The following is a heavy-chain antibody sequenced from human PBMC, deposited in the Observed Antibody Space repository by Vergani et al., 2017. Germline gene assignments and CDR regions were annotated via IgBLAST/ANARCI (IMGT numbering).Heavy chain of an antibody. CDR3: AQGVAAAGPRGYYYYYGMDV. V-gene: IGHV2-70*15. Sequence: QVTLRESGPALVKPTQTLTLTCTFSGFSLTTSGMCVSWIRQPPGKALEWLARIDWDDDQYYSTSLKTRLTISKDTSKNQVVRTMTNMDPVDTATYYCAQGVAAAGPRGYYYYYGMDVWGQGTTVTVSS. CDR2: IDWDDDQ. CDR1: GFSLTTSGMC. D-gene: IGHD6-13*01. J-gene: IGHJ6*02.